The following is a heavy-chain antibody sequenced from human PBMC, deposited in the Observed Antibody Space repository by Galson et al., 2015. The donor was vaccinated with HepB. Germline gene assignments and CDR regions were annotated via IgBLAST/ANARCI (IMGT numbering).Heavy chain of an antibody. V-gene: IGHV4-31*03. Sequence: TLSLTCTVSGGSISSGGYYWSWIRQHPGKGLEWIGYIYYSGSTYYNPSLKSRVTISVDTSKNQFSLKLSSVTAADTAVYYCARENPAYSSSDPLTYYYYMDVWGKGTTVTVSS. CDR3: ARENPAYSSSDPLTYYYYMDV. D-gene: IGHD6-6*01. CDR2: IYYSGST. CDR1: GGSISSGGYY. J-gene: IGHJ6*03.